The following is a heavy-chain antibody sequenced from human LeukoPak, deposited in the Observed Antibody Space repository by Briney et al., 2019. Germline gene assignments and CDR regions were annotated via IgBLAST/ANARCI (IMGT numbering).Heavy chain of an antibody. J-gene: IGHJ4*02. CDR3: AKDHYYGSGSFQYDY. Sequence: SGRSLRLSCAASGFTFSSYGMHWVRQAPGKGLEWVAVISYDGSNKYYADSVKGRFTISRDNSKNTLYLQMNSLRAEDTAVCYCAKDHYYGSGSFQYDYWGQGTLVTVSS. D-gene: IGHD3-10*01. CDR1: GFTFSSYG. V-gene: IGHV3-30*18. CDR2: ISYDGSNK.